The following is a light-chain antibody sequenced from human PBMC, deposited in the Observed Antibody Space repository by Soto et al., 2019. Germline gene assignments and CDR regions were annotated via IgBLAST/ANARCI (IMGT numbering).Light chain of an antibody. CDR1: SSDVGGYNY. CDR3: SSYAGSNNPYV. CDR2: EVN. J-gene: IGLJ1*01. Sequence: QSALTQPPSASGSPGQSVTISCTGTSSDVGGYNYVSWYQQHPGKAPKLMIYEVNKRPSGVPDRFSGSKSGNTASLTVSGLQAEDEADYYCSSYAGSNNPYVFGTGTNVTVL. V-gene: IGLV2-8*01.